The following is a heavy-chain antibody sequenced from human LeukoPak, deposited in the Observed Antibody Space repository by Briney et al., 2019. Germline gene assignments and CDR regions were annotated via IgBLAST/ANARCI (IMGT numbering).Heavy chain of an antibody. CDR2: IYYSGST. CDR3: ARGTEADGTFMFDF. J-gene: IGHJ4*02. D-gene: IGHD5-24*01. CDR1: GGSISSYY. V-gene: IGHV4-59*12. Sequence: SETLSLTCTVSGGSISSYYWSWIRQPPGKGLEWIGYIYYSGSTNYNPSLKSRVTISVDTSKNQFSLKLSSVTAADTAVYYCARGTEADGTFMFDFWGQGTLVTVSS.